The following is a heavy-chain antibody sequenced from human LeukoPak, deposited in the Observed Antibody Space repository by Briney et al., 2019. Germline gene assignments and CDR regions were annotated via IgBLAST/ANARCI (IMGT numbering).Heavy chain of an antibody. D-gene: IGHD1-1*01. CDR1: GFTFSSYA. V-gene: IGHV3-23*01. CDR3: AKRALLDYYYYYMDV. J-gene: IGHJ6*03. Sequence: GGSLRLSCAASGFTFSSYAMSWVRQAPGKGLEWVSAISGSGGSTYYADSVKGRFTISRDDSKNTLYLQMNSLRAEDTAVYYCAKRALLDYYYYYMDVWGKGTTVTVSS. CDR2: ISGSGGST.